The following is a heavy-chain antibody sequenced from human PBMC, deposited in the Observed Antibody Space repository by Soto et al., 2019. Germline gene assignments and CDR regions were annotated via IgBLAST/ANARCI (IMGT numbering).Heavy chain of an antibody. V-gene: IGHV3-30-3*01. CDR2: ISYDGSNK. D-gene: IGHD1-20*01. CDR1: GFIFSSYV. CDR3: ASPVRITGTTTGNY. J-gene: IGHJ4*02. Sequence: GSLRLSWAASGFIFSSYVMHWVRQAPGKGLEWVAVISYDGSNKYYADSAKGRFTISRDNSKNTLYLQMNSLRAEDTAVYYCASPVRITGTTTGNYWGQGTLVTVSS.